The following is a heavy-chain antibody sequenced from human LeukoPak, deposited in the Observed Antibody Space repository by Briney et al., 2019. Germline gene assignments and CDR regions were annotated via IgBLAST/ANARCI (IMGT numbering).Heavy chain of an antibody. Sequence: GGSLRLSCAASGFTVSSNYMSWVRQAPGKGLEWVSVIYSGGSTYYADSVKGRFTISRDNSKNTLYLQMNSLRAEDTAVYYCARDRPDYYDSSGYNAFDIWGQGTMVTVSS. CDR1: GFTVSSNY. CDR3: ARDRPDYYDSSGYNAFDI. J-gene: IGHJ3*02. V-gene: IGHV3-53*01. D-gene: IGHD3-22*01. CDR2: IYSGGST.